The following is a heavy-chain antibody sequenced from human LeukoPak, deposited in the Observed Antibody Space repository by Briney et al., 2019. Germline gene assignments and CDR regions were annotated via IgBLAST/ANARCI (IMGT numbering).Heavy chain of an antibody. CDR2: ISGSGGST. Sequence: PGGSLRLSCAASGFTFSSYAMSWVRRAPGKGLEWVSAISGSGGSTYYADSVKGRFTISRDNSKNTLYLQMNSLRAEDTAVYYCAKNPHVLLWFGELSYWGQGTLVTVSP. CDR1: GFTFSSYA. J-gene: IGHJ4*02. D-gene: IGHD3-10*01. V-gene: IGHV3-23*01. CDR3: AKNPHVLLWFGELSY.